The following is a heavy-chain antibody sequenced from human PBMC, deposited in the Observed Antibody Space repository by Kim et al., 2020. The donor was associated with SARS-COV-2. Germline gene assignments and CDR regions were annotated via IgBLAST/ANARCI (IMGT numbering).Heavy chain of an antibody. CDR1: GGSISSGGYY. CDR2: IYYSGST. CDR3: ARSPQSGVVVTHFDY. Sequence: SETLSLTCTVSGGSISSGGYYWSWIRQHPGKGLEWIGYIYYSGSTYYNPSLKSRVTISVDTSKNQFSLKLSSVTAADTAVYYCARSPQSGVVVTHFDYWGQGTLVTVSS. J-gene: IGHJ4*02. D-gene: IGHD3-22*01. V-gene: IGHV4-31*03.